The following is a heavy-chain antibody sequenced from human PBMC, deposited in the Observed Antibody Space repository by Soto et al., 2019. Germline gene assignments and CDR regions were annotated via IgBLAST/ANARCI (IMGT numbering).Heavy chain of an antibody. CDR3: AKAKGSFAHPGADQ. CDR1: GFSCSNYA. D-gene: IGHD3-10*01. V-gene: IGHV3-23*01. CDR2: FGVDYVT. J-gene: IGHJ4*02. Sequence: EVQLLESGGGVLQPGGSLRLSCATFGFSCSNYAMSWGRQAPGKGLEWVSGFGVDYVTYYADSVRGRFTISRDNSKNTLLLQRNSLRAEDTALYYCAKAKGSFAHPGADQWGQGTVVTVSS.